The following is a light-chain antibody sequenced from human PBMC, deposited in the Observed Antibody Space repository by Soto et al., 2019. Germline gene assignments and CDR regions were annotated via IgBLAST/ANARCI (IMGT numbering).Light chain of an antibody. CDR2: EVS. Sequence: QSALTQPASVSGSPGQLITISCTGTSSDVGGYKYVSWYQQHPGKAPKLMIYEVSNRPSGISFRFSGSKSGNTASLTISGLQAEDEADYYCSSYTSKSSLIFGGGTKLTVL. CDR1: SSDVGGYKY. V-gene: IGLV2-14*01. CDR3: SSYTSKSSLI. J-gene: IGLJ2*01.